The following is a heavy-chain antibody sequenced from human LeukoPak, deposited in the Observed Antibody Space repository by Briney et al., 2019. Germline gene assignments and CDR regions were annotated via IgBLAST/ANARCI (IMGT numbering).Heavy chain of an antibody. V-gene: IGHV3-74*01. CDR1: GFTFYDYW. D-gene: IGHD5-12*01. J-gene: IGHJ4*02. Sequence: PGGSLRPSCVTSGFTFYDYWMHWVRQAPGKGLVWVSYINSDGSIATYADSVKGRFTISRDDAKNTVHLQMTNLRAEDTAVYYCARDIRTRGYDAKGLVFWGQGTLVTVSS. CDR2: INSDGSIA. CDR3: ARDIRTRGYDAKGLVF.